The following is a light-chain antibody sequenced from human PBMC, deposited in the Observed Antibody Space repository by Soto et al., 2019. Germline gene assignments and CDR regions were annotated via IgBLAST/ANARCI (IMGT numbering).Light chain of an antibody. CDR2: SAS. CDR3: QHFNGYSLA. V-gene: IGKV1-9*01. Sequence: DIQLTQSPSFLSASVGDTVTITCRASQGMSTYLAWYQQKPGKVPKLLIRSASTLQSGVPPRFSGGGSGTEFTLTISTLQPDGFGIYYCQHFNGYSLAFGGGTTVDIE. J-gene: IGKJ4*01. CDR1: QGMSTY.